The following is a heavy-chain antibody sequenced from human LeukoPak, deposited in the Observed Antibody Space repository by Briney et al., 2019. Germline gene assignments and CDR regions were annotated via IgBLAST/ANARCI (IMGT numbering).Heavy chain of an antibody. V-gene: IGHV1-2*02. D-gene: IGHD3-10*01. J-gene: IGHJ4*02. CDR1: GYTFTGYY. CDR2: INPNSGGT. Sequence: GASVKVSCKASGYTFTGYYMHWVRQAPGQGLEWMGWINPNSGGTNYAQKFQGRVTMTRDTSISTAYMELGRLRSDDTAVYYCARALVGFGELWDYWGQGTLVTVSS. CDR3: ARALVGFGELWDY.